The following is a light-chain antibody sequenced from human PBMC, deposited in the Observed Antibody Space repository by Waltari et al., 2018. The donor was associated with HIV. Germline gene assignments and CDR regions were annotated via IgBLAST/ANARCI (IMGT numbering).Light chain of an antibody. CDR3: QQYGSSPPYT. CDR1: QSVSINY. J-gene: IGKJ2*01. Sequence: EIVLTQSPGTLSLSPGERATLSCRASQSVSINYLAWYQQKPGQAPRLLIYGASSRATGIPDRFSGSGSGTDFTLTISRLEPEDFAVYYCQQYGSSPPYTFGQGTKLDIK. CDR2: GAS. V-gene: IGKV3-20*01.